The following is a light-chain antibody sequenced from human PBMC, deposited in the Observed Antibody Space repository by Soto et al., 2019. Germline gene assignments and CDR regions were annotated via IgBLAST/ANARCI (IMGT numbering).Light chain of an antibody. CDR1: HDINNY. CDR3: QQFDKLPFT. Sequence: DIQMTQSPSSLSASVGDRVTIICQASHDINNYLNWYQQKPGKAPKLLIYDSSNLEIGVPSRFSGSGYGTRFSFTISSLQPEDIATYCCQQFDKLPFTFGQGTRLEIK. V-gene: IGKV1-33*01. CDR2: DSS. J-gene: IGKJ5*01.